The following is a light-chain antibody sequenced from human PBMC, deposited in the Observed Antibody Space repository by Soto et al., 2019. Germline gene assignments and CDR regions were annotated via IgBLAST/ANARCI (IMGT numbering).Light chain of an antibody. CDR2: DVT. Sequence: QSALTQPASVSGSPGQSITISCTGTSSGVGGYDYVSWYQQHSGKAPKLMIYDVTNRPSGVSNRFSGSKSGNTAALTISGLQAEDEADYYCISYASINTYVFGTGTKVTVL. CDR3: ISYASINTYV. CDR1: SSGVGGYDY. V-gene: IGLV2-14*01. J-gene: IGLJ1*01.